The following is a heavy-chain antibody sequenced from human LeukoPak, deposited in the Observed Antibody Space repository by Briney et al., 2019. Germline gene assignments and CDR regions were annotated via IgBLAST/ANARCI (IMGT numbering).Heavy chain of an antibody. CDR3: ARDRGIVGAPQF. CDR1: GFTFSSYW. J-gene: IGHJ3*01. CDR2: INQDGSEK. Sequence: GGSLRLSCAASGFTFSSYWMTWVRQAPGKGLEWVANINQDGSEKYSVDSVKGRFTSSRDNAKNSLYLQMNNLRADDTAVYYCARDRGIVGAPQFWGQGTMVTVSS. D-gene: IGHD1-26*01. V-gene: IGHV3-7*03.